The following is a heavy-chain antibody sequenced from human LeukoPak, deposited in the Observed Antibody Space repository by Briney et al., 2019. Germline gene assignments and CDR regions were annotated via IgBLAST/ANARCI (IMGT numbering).Heavy chain of an antibody. CDR1: GFTFDDYA. J-gene: IGHJ4*02. CDR3: AKAKGSLLWFGELSLDY. D-gene: IGHD3-10*01. V-gene: IGHV3-9*03. CDR2: ISWNSGSI. Sequence: GWSLRLSCAASGFTFDDYAMHWVRQAPGKGLEWVSGISWNSGSIGYADSVKGRFTISRDNAKNSLYLQMNSLRAEDIALYYCAKAKGSLLWFGELSLDYWGQGTLVTVSS.